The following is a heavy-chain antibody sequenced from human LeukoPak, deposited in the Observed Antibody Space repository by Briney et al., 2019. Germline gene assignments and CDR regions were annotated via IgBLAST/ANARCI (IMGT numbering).Heavy chain of an antibody. CDR1: GFTFSSYA. J-gene: IGHJ4*02. V-gene: IGHV3-23*01. CDR3: AKGGVGDCSSTSCYTFDY. Sequence: GGSLRLSWAASGFTFSSYAMSWVRQAPGKGLEWVSAISGSGGSTYYADSVKGRFTISRDNSKNTLYLQMNSLRAEDTAVYYCAKGGVGDCSSTSCYTFDYWGQGTLVTVSS. CDR2: ISGSGGST. D-gene: IGHD2-2*02.